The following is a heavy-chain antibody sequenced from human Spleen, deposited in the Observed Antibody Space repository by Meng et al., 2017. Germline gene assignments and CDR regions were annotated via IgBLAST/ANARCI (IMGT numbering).Heavy chain of an antibody. CDR1: GYTFRGHY. CDR3: ATSITMIVVVITHFDY. J-gene: IGHJ4*02. V-gene: IGHV1-24*01. Sequence: ASAKVSCKASGYTFRGHYIQWVRQAPGKGLEWMGGFDPEDGEAIYAQKFKGSVTMTEDTSTDTAYMGLNSLKSEDTAVDYCATSITMIVVVITHFDYWGQGTLVTVSS. D-gene: IGHD3-22*01. CDR2: FDPEDGEA.